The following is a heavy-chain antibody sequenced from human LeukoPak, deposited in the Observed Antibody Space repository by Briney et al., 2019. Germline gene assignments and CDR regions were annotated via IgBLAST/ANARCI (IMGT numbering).Heavy chain of an antibody. J-gene: IGHJ4*02. CDR1: GGSFSGYY. CDR2: INHSGST. D-gene: IGHD2-2*02. CDR3: AREGRGSIRY. Sequence: SETLSLTCAVCGGSFSGYYWSWIRQPPGKGLEWIGEINHSGSTNYNPSLKSRVTISVDTSKNQFSLKLSSVTAADTAVYYCAREGRGSIRYWGQGTLVTVSS. V-gene: IGHV4-34*01.